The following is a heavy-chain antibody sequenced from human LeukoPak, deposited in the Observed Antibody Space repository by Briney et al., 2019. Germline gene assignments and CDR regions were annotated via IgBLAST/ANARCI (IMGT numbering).Heavy chain of an antibody. V-gene: IGHV4-39*07. D-gene: IGHD6-6*01. CDR2: IYYSGST. Sequence: SETLSLTCTVSGGSISSSSYYWGWIRQPPGKGLGWIGSIYYSGSTYYNPSLKSRVTISVDTSKNQFSLKLSSVTAADTAVYYCARDRSQLVSANSDYWGQGTLVTVSS. CDR3: ARDRSQLVSANSDY. CDR1: GGSISSSSYY. J-gene: IGHJ4*02.